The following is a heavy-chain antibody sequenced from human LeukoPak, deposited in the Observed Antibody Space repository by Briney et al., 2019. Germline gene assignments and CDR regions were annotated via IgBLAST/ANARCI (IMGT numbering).Heavy chain of an antibody. J-gene: IGHJ5*02. Sequence: GSLRLSCAASGFTFSSYAMSWVRQAPGKGLEWVSSISGSGGSTYYADSVKGRFTISRDNSKNTLYLRINSLRAEDTAVYYCAKAGLTTVRGPRCWFDPWGQGTLVTVSS. V-gene: IGHV3-23*01. CDR1: GFTFSSYA. D-gene: IGHD4-11*01. CDR2: ISGSGGST. CDR3: AKAGLTTVRGPRCWFDP.